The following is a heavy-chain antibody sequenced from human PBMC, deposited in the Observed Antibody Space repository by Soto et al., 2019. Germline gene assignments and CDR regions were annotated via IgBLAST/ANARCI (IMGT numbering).Heavy chain of an antibody. CDR3: ARDRQQLVLNYYGLDV. Sequence: ASVKVSCKASGYTFTNYAISWVRQAPGQGLEWMGWISAYNGNTNYAQKLQGRVTMTTDTSTSTAYMELRSLRSDDTAVYYCARDRQQLVLNYYGLDVWGQGTTVTVSS. D-gene: IGHD6-13*01. CDR1: GYTFTNYA. CDR2: ISAYNGNT. J-gene: IGHJ6*02. V-gene: IGHV1-18*01.